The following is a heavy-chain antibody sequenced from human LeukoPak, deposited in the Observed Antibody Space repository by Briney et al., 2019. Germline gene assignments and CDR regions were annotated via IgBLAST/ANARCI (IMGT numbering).Heavy chain of an antibody. CDR3: ARSGYYDSSGLYYFDF. V-gene: IGHV5-51*01. J-gene: IGHJ4*02. Sequence: HGESLKISCKGSGYHFSTYWIAWVRQMPGKGLEWMGVIYPGDSDTRYSPSFQGQVTISADKSFTTAYLQWGSLNAAETALYYCARSGYYDSSGLYYFDFWGQGTQVTVSS. D-gene: IGHD3-22*01. CDR2: IYPGDSDT. CDR1: GYHFSTYW.